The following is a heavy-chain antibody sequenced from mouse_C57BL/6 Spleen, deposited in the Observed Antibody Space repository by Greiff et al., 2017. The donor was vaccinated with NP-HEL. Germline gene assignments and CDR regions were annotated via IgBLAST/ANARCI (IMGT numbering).Heavy chain of an antibody. CDR1: GYTFTSYW. CDR2: IDPSDSET. Sequence: VQLQQPGAELVRPGSSVKLSCKASGYTFTSYWMHWVKQRPIQGLEWIGNIDPSDSETHYNQKFKDKATLTVDKSSSTAYMQLSSLTSEDSAVYYCARGPRELEREGGFAYWGQGTLVTVSA. V-gene: IGHV1-52*01. CDR3: ARGPRELEREGGFAY. J-gene: IGHJ3*01. D-gene: IGHD3-3*01.